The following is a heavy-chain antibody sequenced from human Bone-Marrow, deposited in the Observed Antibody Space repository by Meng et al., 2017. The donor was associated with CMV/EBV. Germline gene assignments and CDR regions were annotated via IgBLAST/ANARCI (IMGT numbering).Heavy chain of an antibody. D-gene: IGHD2-2*01. CDR3: AKVYCSSTSCYGANLDY. V-gene: IGHV3-23*01. CDR2: ISGSGGST. J-gene: IGHJ4*02. CDR1: GFTFSSYA. Sequence: GGSLRPPCAASGFTFSSYAMSWVRQAPGKGLEWVSAISGSGGSTYYADSVKGRFTITRDNSKNTLYLQMNSLRAEDTAVYYCAKVYCSSTSCYGANLDYWGQGTLVTVSS.